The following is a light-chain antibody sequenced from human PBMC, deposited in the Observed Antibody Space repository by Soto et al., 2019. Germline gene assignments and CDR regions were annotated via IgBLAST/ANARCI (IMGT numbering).Light chain of an antibody. Sequence: EIVLTRSPATLSLSPGERATLSCRASQSVSSYLAWYQQKPGQAPRLLIYDASNRATGIPARFSGSGSGTDFTLTISSIGPDDFAVYYCQQRSNGPRGTCGQGTKVEIK. J-gene: IGKJ1*01. V-gene: IGKV3-11*01. CDR1: QSVSSY. CDR2: DAS. CDR3: QQRSNGPRGT.